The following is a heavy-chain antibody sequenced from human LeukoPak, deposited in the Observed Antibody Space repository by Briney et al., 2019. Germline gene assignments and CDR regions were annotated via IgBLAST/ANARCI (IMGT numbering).Heavy chain of an antibody. CDR2: FDPEDGET. CDR3: ATMEQHGSWFDP. CDR1: GYTLTELS. V-gene: IGHV1-24*01. J-gene: IGHJ5*02. Sequence: ASVKVSCKVSGYTLTELSMHWVRQAPGKGREWMGGFDPEDGETIYAQKFQGRVTMTEDTSTDTPYMELSSLRSEDTAVYYCATMEQHGSWFDPWGQGTLVTVSS. D-gene: IGHD6-13*01.